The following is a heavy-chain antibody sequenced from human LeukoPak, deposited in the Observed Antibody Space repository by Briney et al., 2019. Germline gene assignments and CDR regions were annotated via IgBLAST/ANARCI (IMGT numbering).Heavy chain of an antibody. CDR2: ISPYNGNT. V-gene: IGHV1-18*01. Sequence: ASVKVSCKASGYAFTNYVISWVRQAPGQGLEWMGWISPYNGNTDYAEKLQDRVTMTADTSTGTVYMELQSLRSDDTAVYYCARELPVWGSYRYFGYWGQGTVVTVSS. D-gene: IGHD3-16*02. J-gene: IGHJ4*02. CDR1: GYAFTNYV. CDR3: ARELPVWGSYRYFGY.